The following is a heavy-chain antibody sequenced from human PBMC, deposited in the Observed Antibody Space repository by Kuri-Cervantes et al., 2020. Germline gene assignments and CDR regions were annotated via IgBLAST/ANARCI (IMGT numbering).Heavy chain of an antibody. CDR3: ARGQLDYGDYGKGVRDAFDI. D-gene: IGHD4-17*01. Sequence: GESLKISCAASGFTFSSYAMSWVRQAPGKGLEWVSAISGSGGSTYYADSVKGRFTISRDNSKNTLYLQMNSLRAGDTAVYYCARGQLDYGDYGKGVRDAFDIWGQGTMVTVSS. V-gene: IGHV3-23*01. J-gene: IGHJ3*02. CDR1: GFTFSSYA. CDR2: ISGSGGST.